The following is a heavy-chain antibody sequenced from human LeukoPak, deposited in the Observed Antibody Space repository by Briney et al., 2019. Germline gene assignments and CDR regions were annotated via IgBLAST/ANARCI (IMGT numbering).Heavy chain of an antibody. CDR1: GFTLSSYW. Sequence: GGSLRLSCEVSGFTLSSYWMHWVRQAPGKGLVWVSRIKSESDGSNTGYADSVKGRFTISRDNAKNTLFLQMNSLGAEDTGVYYCARFPFGKFPRRLNYFDSWGQGTLVTVSS. J-gene: IGHJ4*02. CDR2: IKSESDGSNT. V-gene: IGHV3-74*01. CDR3: ARFPFGKFPRRLNYFDS. D-gene: IGHD3-10*01.